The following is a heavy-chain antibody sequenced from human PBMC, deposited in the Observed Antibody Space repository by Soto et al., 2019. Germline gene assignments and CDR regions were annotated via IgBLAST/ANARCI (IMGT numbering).Heavy chain of an antibody. Sequence: ASVKVSCKASGYTFTGYYMHWVRQAPGQGLEWMGWINPNSGGTNYAQKFQGWVTMTRDTSISTAYMELSRLRSDDTAVYYCARAERTVVVPAANPFDYWGQGTLVTVAS. CDR3: ARAERTVVVPAANPFDY. CDR2: INPNSGGT. J-gene: IGHJ4*02. D-gene: IGHD2-2*01. V-gene: IGHV1-2*04. CDR1: GYTFTGYY.